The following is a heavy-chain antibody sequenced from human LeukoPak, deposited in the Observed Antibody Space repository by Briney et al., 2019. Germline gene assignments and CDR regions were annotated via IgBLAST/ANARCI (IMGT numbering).Heavy chain of an antibody. Sequence: SETLSLTCAVYGGSFSGYYWSWIRQPPGKGLEWIGEINHSGSTNYNPSLKSRVTISVGTSKNQFSLKLSSVTAADTAVYYCARGSPSQLVRGGWFDPWGQGTLVTVSS. CDR2: INHSGST. V-gene: IGHV4-34*01. D-gene: IGHD6-13*01. J-gene: IGHJ5*02. CDR1: GGSFSGYY. CDR3: ARGSPSQLVRGGWFDP.